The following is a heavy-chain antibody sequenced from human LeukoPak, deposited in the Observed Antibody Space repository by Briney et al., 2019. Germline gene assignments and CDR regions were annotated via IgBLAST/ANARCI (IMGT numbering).Heavy chain of an antibody. CDR2: TYYRSKWYN. J-gene: IGHJ3*02. CDR3: ARGNHYDSSGYWSTTAFDI. Sequence: SQTLSLTCAISGDSVSSNSAAWNWIRQSPSRGLEWLGRTYYRSKWYNDYAVSVKSRITIKPDTSKNQFSLHLNSVTPEDTAVYYCARGNHYDSSGYWSTTAFDIWGQGTMVTVSS. CDR1: GDSVSSNSAA. V-gene: IGHV6-1*01. D-gene: IGHD3-22*01.